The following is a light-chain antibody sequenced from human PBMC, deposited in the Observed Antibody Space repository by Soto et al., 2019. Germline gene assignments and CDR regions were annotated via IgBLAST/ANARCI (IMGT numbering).Light chain of an antibody. CDR1: KSDVGSYNL. J-gene: IGLJ1*01. CDR3: CSYAGSITFYV. V-gene: IGLV2-23*01. Sequence: QSVLTQPASVSGSPGRSISLSCTGTKSDVGSYNLVSWYQQHPGKAPKLVIYKGSERPSGVSNRFSGSKSGNTASLTISGLQAEDEADYYCCSYAGSITFYVFGTGTKVTVL. CDR2: KGS.